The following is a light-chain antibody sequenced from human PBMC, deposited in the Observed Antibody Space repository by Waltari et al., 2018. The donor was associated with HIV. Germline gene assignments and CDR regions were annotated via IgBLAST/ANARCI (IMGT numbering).Light chain of an antibody. CDR3: QVWDSTTDGGV. V-gene: IGLV3-21*02. CDR1: NIKSKN. J-gene: IGLJ2*01. CDR2: DDS. Sequence: SYVLTQPPSVSVAPGQTATITCGGNNIKSKNVHWYRQRPGQAPTLVVYDDSARPSGIPERFSGSHSENTATLTISRVEAGDEADYYCQVWDSTTDGGVFGGGTKLAVL.